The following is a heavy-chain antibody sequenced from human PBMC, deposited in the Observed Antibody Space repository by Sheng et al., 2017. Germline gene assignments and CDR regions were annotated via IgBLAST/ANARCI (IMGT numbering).Heavy chain of an antibody. CDR1: GGTFSSYA. CDR2: IIPILGIA. J-gene: IGHJ3*02. D-gene: IGHD3-10*01. Sequence: QVQLVQSGAEVKKPGSSVKVSCKASGGTFSSYAISWVRQAPGQGLEWMGGIIPILGIANYAQKFQGRVTITADKSTSTAYMELSSLRSEDTAVYYCARASNYYGSGSYHHDAFDIWGQGTMVTVSS. V-gene: IGHV1-69*04. CDR3: ARASNYYGSGSYHHDAFDI.